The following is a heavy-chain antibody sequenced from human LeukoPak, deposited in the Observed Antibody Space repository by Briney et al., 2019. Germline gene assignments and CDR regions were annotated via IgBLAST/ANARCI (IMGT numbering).Heavy chain of an antibody. CDR2: ISGSGSGGST. D-gene: IGHD6-13*01. J-gene: IGHJ4*02. Sequence: GGSLRLSCTASGFTFSSYAMSWVRQAPGKGLEWVSTISGSGSGGSTYYADSVKGRFTISRDNSKNTLYLQMNSLRAEDTAVYYCAKGHSSSWPPANWGQGTLVTVSS. CDR1: GFTFSSYA. V-gene: IGHV3-23*01. CDR3: AKGHSSSWPPAN.